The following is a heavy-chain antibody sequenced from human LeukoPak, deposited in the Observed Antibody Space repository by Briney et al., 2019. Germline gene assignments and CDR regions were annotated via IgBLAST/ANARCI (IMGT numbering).Heavy chain of an antibody. Sequence: SEALSLTCAVYGVSFSGYYWSWIRQPPGKGLEWIGEINHSGRTNYNPSLKSRVTISVDTSKNQFSLKLSSVTAADTAVYYCAGYYDYIWGSYRFDYWGQGTLVTVSS. CDR2: INHSGRT. CDR1: GVSFSGYY. V-gene: IGHV4-34*01. J-gene: IGHJ4*02. D-gene: IGHD3-16*02. CDR3: AGYYDYIWGSYRFDY.